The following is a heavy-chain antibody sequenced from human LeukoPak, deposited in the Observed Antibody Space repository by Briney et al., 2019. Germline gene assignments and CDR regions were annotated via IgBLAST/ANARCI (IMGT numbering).Heavy chain of an antibody. CDR2: ISSNGQST. Sequence: GGSLRLSCAASGFTFSSHAMHWVRQAPGKGLEYVSAISSNGQSTYYADSVKGRFTISRDSSKNTLYLQMGSLRAEDMAVYLCARVSVDCSSSSVSCYFDSWGQGTLVTVSS. CDR3: ARVSVDCSSSSVSCYFDS. CDR1: GFTFSSHA. D-gene: IGHD2-2*01. J-gene: IGHJ4*02. V-gene: IGHV3-64*02.